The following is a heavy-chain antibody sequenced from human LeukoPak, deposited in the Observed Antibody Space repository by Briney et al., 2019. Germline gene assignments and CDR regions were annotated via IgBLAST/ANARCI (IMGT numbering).Heavy chain of an antibody. Sequence: SETLSLTCTVSGGSISSGSYYWSWIRQPAGKGLEWIGRIYTSGSTNYNPSLKSRVTISVDTSKNQFSLKLRSVTAADTAVYYCARELKAQLWLRDYWGQGTLVTVSS. J-gene: IGHJ4*02. D-gene: IGHD5-18*01. V-gene: IGHV4-61*02. CDR1: GGSISSGSYY. CDR3: ARELKAQLWLRDY. CDR2: IYTSGST.